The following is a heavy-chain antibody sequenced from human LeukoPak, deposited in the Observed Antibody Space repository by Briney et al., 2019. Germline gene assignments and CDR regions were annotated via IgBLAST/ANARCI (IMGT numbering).Heavy chain of an antibody. Sequence: GGSLRLSCAASGFTFSSYGMHWVRQAPGKGLEWVAVISYDGSNKDYADSVKGRFTISRDNSKNTLFLQMNSLRAEDTAVYYCARDMGYCSGGSCYRADYYYGMDVWGQGTTVTVSS. CDR3: ARDMGYCSGGSCYRADYYYGMDV. V-gene: IGHV3-30*03. D-gene: IGHD2-15*01. CDR2: ISYDGSNK. J-gene: IGHJ6*02. CDR1: GFTFSSYG.